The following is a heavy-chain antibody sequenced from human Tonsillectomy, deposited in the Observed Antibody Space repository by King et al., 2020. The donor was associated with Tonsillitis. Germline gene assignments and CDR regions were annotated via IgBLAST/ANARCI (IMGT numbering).Heavy chain of an antibody. Sequence: DVQLVESGGGLVQPGGSLRLSCSASGLSFSNYAPHWVRQAPGKGLEYVSAMSTDGSRTYYSDSEKGRFTISRDNSKNTLYLQMSSLRPDDTAVYYCSGYSSGWLAPWGQGTLVTVSS. CDR1: GLSFSNYA. CDR2: MSTDGSRT. D-gene: IGHD6-19*01. J-gene: IGHJ5*02. CDR3: SGYSSGWLAP. V-gene: IGHV3-64D*08.